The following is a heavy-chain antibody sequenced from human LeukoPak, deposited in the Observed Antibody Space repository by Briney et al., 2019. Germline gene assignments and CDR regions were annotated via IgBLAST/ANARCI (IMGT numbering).Heavy chain of an antibody. Sequence: SQTLSLTCTVSGYSISSGGYYWSWIRQPPGKGLEWIGYIYHGGSTYYNPSLKSRVTISVDTSKNQFSLKLSSVTAADTAVYYCARARIAAAGIFWFDPWGQGTLVTVSS. CDR2: IYHGGST. V-gene: IGHV4-30-2*01. J-gene: IGHJ5*02. CDR3: ARARIAAAGIFWFDP. D-gene: IGHD6-13*01. CDR1: GYSISSGGYY.